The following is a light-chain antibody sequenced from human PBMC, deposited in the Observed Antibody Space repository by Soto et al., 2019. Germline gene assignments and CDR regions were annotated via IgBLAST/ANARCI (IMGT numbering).Light chain of an antibody. CDR2: DVN. CDR1: SSDVGGSNY. Sequence: QSVLTQPASVSGSPGQSITISCTGTSSDVGGSNYVSWYQQHPGKAPKLIIYDVNNRPSGISNRFSGSKSGNTASLTISGLQAEYEADYYCSSYRSGSTLVFGGGTKLTVL. J-gene: IGLJ2*01. V-gene: IGLV2-14*03. CDR3: SSYRSGSTLV.